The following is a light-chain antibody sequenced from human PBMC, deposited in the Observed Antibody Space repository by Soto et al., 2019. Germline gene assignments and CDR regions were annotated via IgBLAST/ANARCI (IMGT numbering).Light chain of an antibody. CDR2: GAF. Sequence: EIVLTQSLATLSLSPGERATLSCRASPSVTNYLAWYQQKPGQPPRLLIYGAFNMAADIPARFSGSGSGTDCNLTISSLEPEDSAVYYCQQCNIWPPFIFGQGTRLDI. J-gene: IGKJ5*01. V-gene: IGKV3-11*01. CDR1: PSVTNY. CDR3: QQCNIWPPFI.